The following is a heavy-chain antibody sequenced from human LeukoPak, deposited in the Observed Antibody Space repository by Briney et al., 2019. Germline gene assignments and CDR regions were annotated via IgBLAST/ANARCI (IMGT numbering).Heavy chain of an antibody. V-gene: IGHV3-74*01. CDR2: INSDGTNT. CDR1: TFTFSRYW. Sequence: QSGGSLRLSCAASTFTFSRYWMHWVRHAQGKGLVWVSRINSDGTNTYYADSVKGRFTISRDNTKNTLYLQMNSLRTEDTAVYYCARDRAAFGVVQVCYWGQGTLVTVSS. D-gene: IGHD3-3*01. CDR3: ARDRAAFGVVQVCY. J-gene: IGHJ4*02.